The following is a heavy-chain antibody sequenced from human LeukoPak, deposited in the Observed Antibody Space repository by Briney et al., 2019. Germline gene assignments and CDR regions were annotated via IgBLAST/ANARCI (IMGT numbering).Heavy chain of an antibody. CDR3: ARAPGAPLRYFDWLALDY. CDR2: ISYDGSNK. Sequence: GGSLRLSCAASGFTFSSYAMHWVRQAPGKGLEWVAVISYDGSNKYYADSVKGRFTVSRDNSKNTLYLQMNSLRAEDTAVYYCARAPGAPLRYFDWLALDYWVQGTLVTVSS. D-gene: IGHD3-9*01. V-gene: IGHV3-30-3*01. CDR1: GFTFSSYA. J-gene: IGHJ4*02.